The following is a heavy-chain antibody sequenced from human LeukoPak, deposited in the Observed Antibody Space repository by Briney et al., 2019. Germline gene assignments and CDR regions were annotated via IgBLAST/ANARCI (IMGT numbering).Heavy chain of an antibody. CDR2: IYTSGTT. V-gene: IGHV4-61*02. CDR3: ARWGDLYWYFDL. Sequence: PSETLSLTCTVSGGSISSGSYYWNWIRQPAGQGLEWIGRIYTSGTTDYNPSLKSRVTISVDTSKNQFSLKLSSVTAADTAVYYCARWGDLYWYFDLWGRSILVTVSS. D-gene: IGHD2-21*02. J-gene: IGHJ2*01. CDR1: GGSISSGSYY.